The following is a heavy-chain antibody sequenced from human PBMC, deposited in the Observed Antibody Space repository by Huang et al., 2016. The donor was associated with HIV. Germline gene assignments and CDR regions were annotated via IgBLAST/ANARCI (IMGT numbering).Heavy chain of an antibody. CDR3: ARGGAPYYDFWSGGHHYGMDV. V-gene: IGHV3-7*04. Sequence: EVQLVESGGGLVQPGGSLRLSCAASGFTFRRYWMSWVRQAPGKGLEWVANIKQAGSEKYYVDSVKGRFTISRDNVKNALYLQMYSLRVEDTAIYYCARGGAPYYDFWSGGHHYGMDVWGQGTTVTVSS. J-gene: IGHJ6*02. CDR2: IKQAGSEK. D-gene: IGHD3-3*01. CDR1: GFTFRRYW.